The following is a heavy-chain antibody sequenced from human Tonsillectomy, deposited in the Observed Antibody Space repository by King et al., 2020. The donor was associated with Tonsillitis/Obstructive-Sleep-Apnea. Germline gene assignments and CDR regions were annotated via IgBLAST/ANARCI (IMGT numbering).Heavy chain of an antibody. CDR2: ISAYNGNT. Sequence: VQLVESGAEVKKPGASVKVSCKASGYRFTSYGISWVRQAPGQGLEWMGWISAYNGNTNYAQRLQARVTMTTDTSTSTAYMDLRSLRSDDTAVYYCARDSMCHYCDSSGYYPFDYWGQGTLVTVSS. V-gene: IGHV1-18*01. D-gene: IGHD3-22*01. J-gene: IGHJ4*02. CDR1: GYRFTSYG. CDR3: ARDSMCHYCDSSGYYPFDY.